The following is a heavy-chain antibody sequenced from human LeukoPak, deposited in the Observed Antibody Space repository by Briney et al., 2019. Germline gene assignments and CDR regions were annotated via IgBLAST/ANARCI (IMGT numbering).Heavy chain of an antibody. D-gene: IGHD6-13*01. CDR3: AGGRTYSSSTLEDY. J-gene: IGHJ4*02. CDR1: GSTVSTNY. CDR2: IYSGGRT. Sequence: PGGSLRLSCAASGSTVSTNYMSWVRQAPGKGLEWVSVIYSGGRTYYTDSVKGRFTISRDNSKNTLYLQMDSLRADDTAVYYCAGGRTYSSSTLEDYWGQGTLVTVSS. V-gene: IGHV3-53*01.